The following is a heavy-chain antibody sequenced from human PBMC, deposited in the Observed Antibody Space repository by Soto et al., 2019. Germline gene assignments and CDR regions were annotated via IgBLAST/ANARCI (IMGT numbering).Heavy chain of an antibody. CDR1: GGTFSSYA. D-gene: IGHD1-7*01. J-gene: IGHJ4*02. V-gene: IGHV1-69*01. CDR2: IIPIFGTA. Sequence: SCKASGGTFSSYAISWVRQAPGQGLEWMGGIIPIFGTANYAQKFQGRVTITADESTSTAYMELSSLRSEDTAVYYCARFPGITGTMASGSSFFDYWGQGTLVTVSS. CDR3: ARFPGITGTMASGSSFFDY.